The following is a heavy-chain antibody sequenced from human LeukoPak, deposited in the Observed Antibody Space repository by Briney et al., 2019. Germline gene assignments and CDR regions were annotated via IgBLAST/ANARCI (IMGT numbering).Heavy chain of an antibody. D-gene: IGHD6-13*01. CDR1: GGSISSGGYY. Sequence: PSETLSPTCTVSGGSISSGGYYWSWIRQHPGKGLEWIGYIYYSGSTYYNPSLKSRVTISVDTSKNQFSLELSSVTAADTAVYYCARAPSSSSSWIFDYWGQGTLVTVSS. J-gene: IGHJ4*02. CDR2: IYYSGST. CDR3: ARAPSSSSSWIFDY. V-gene: IGHV4-31*03.